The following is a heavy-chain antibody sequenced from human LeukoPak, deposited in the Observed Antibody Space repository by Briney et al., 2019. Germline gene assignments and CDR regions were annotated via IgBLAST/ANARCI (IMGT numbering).Heavy chain of an antibody. CDR2: INPSGGST. V-gene: IGHV1-46*01. CDR3: ARGSPPMTRLTYYDSSGYYEYFDL. D-gene: IGHD3-22*01. J-gene: IGHJ2*01. Sequence: ASVKVSCKASGYTFTGYYMHWVRQAPGQGLEWMGIINPSGGSTSYAQKFQGRVTMTRDTSTSTVYMELSSLRSEDTAVYYCARGSPPMTRLTYYDSSGYYEYFDLWGRGTLVTVSS. CDR1: GYTFTGYY.